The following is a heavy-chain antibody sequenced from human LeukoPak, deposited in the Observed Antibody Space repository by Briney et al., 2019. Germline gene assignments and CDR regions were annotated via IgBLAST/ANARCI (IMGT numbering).Heavy chain of an antibody. CDR1: GYTFTGYY. Sequence: ASVKVPCKASGYTFTGYYMHWVRQAPGQGLEWMGWINPNSGGTKDAQKLLGRVTVTRDTSISTAYMQLSRLRSDDTAVYYCARGEGVNYRYSGFGYFNAVDYWGQGTLVTVSS. J-gene: IGHJ4*02. V-gene: IGHV1-2*02. D-gene: IGHD3-16*02. CDR3: ARGEGVNYRYSGFGYFNAVDY. CDR2: INPNSGGT.